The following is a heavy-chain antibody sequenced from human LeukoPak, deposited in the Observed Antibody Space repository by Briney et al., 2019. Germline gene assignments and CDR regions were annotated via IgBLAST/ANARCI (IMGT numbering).Heavy chain of an antibody. CDR3: ARELTYGSGSYNYGMDV. CDR2: IYSGGST. J-gene: IGHJ6*02. Sequence: GGSLRLSCAASGCTLSDHFMDWVRQAPGKGLEWVSVIYSGGSTYYADSVKGRFTISRDNSKNTLYLQMNSLRAEDTAVYYCARELTYGSGSYNYGMDVWGQGTTVTVSS. V-gene: IGHV3-53*01. CDR1: GCTLSDHF. D-gene: IGHD3-10*01.